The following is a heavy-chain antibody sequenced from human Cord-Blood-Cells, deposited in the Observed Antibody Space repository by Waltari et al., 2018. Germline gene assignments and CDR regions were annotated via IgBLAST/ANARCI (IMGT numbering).Heavy chain of an antibody. CDR3: ARRMWDGITIFGVVNSFDY. CDR1: GYSFTSYW. J-gene: IGHJ4*02. V-gene: IGHV5-51*01. D-gene: IGHD3-3*01. Sequence: EVQLVQSGAEVKKPGESLKISCKGSGYSFTSYWIGWVRQMPGKGLEWMGIICPGDSDTRYSPSFQGQVTISADKAISTAYLQWSSLKASDTAMYYCARRMWDGITIFGVVNSFDYWGQGTLVTVSS. CDR2: ICPGDSDT.